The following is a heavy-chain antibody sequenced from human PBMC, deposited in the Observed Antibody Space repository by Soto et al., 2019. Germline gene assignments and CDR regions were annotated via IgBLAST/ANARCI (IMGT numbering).Heavy chain of an antibody. Sequence: QVQLQESGPGLVKPSETLSLTCTVSSDSIAGENWWSWVRQPPGLGLGWIGEVFHTGGTNYTPSLKSRVTMEVDKSKNQFSLKLISATAADTAVYYCARVFSSGSGWMYYFDFWGQGTLVSVSS. V-gene: IGHV4-4*02. CDR1: SDSIAGENW. D-gene: IGHD6-19*01. CDR2: VFHTGGT. J-gene: IGHJ4*02. CDR3: ARVFSSGSGWMYYFDF.